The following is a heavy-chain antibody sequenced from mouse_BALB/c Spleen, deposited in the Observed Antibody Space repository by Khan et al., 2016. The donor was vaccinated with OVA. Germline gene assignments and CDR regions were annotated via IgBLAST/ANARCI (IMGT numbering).Heavy chain of an antibody. CDR1: GYSITSNYA. Sequence: EVQPQDSGPGLVKPSQSLSLTCTVTGYSITSNYAWNWIRQFPGNKLEWMGYINYNGSTSYNPSLKRRISNTRDTSKNQFFLQLNSVLTEDTATYYGAIINYFGYAGEYLRQGTSVNVFS. D-gene: IGHD1-1*01. CDR3: AIINYFGYAGEY. J-gene: IGHJ4*01. V-gene: IGHV3-2*02. CDR2: INYNGST.